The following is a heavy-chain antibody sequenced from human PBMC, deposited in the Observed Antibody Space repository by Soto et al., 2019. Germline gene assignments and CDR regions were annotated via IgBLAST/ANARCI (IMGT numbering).Heavy chain of an antibody. J-gene: IGHJ4*02. CDR1: GGSISSNSYY. CDR3: ASHYYDSSGYYFEGDY. CDR2: MYYSGST. V-gene: IGHV4-39*01. Sequence: QLQLQESGPGLVKPSETLSLTCTVSGGSISSNSYYWGWVRQPPGKGLEWIGSMYYSGSTYYNPALKSRVTISVDTSKNQFSLKLTSVTAADTAVYYCASHYYDSSGYYFEGDYWGQGTLVTVSS. D-gene: IGHD3-22*01.